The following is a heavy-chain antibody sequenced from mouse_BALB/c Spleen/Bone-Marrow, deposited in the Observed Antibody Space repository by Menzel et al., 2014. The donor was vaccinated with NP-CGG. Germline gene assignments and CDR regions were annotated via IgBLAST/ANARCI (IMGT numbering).Heavy chain of an antibody. CDR3: ARLNYYGSLGY. V-gene: IGHV1-9*01. CDR1: GYTFSSYW. J-gene: IGHJ2*01. Sequence: VQLVESGAELMKPGASVKISCKATGYTFSSYWIEWVKQRPGHGLEWIGEILPGSGSTNYNEKFKGKATFTADTSSNTAYMQLSSLTSEDSAVYYCARLNYYGSLGYWGQGTTLTVSS. D-gene: IGHD1-1*01. CDR2: ILPGSGST.